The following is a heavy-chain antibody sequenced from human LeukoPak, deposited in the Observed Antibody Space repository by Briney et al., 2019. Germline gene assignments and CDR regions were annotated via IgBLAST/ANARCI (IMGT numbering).Heavy chain of an antibody. CDR1: GFTFSNAW. CDR3: TTKFEWLLPYDAFDI. D-gene: IGHD3-22*01. V-gene: IGHV3-15*07. CDR2: IKSKTDGGTT. Sequence: MSGGSLRLSCAASGFTFSNAWMNWVRQAPGKGLEWVGRIKSKTDGGTTDYAAPVKGRFTISRDDSKNTLYLQMNSLKTEDTAVYYCTTKFEWLLPYDAFDIWGQGTMVTVSS. J-gene: IGHJ3*02.